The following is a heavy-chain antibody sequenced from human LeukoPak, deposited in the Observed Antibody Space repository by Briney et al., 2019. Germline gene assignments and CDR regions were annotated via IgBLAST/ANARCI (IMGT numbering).Heavy chain of an antibody. Sequence: GGSLRLSCAASGFTVSSNYMNWVRQAPGKGLEWVSVIYSGGSTYYADSVKGRFTISRDNSKNTLYLQMNSLRAEDTAVYYCARGGSPPEALGDTFDIWGQGTMVTVSS. CDR3: ARGGSPPEALGDTFDI. CDR1: GFTVSSNY. D-gene: IGHD1-26*01. V-gene: IGHV3-66*01. CDR2: IYSGGST. J-gene: IGHJ3*02.